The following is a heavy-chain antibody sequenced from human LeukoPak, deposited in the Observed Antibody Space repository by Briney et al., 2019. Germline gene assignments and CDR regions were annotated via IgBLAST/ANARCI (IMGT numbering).Heavy chain of an antibody. J-gene: IGHJ2*01. CDR3: ARDRGYCSSTSCYVYWYFDL. CDR2: IYHSGST. CDR1: GGSISSSNW. Sequence: SGTLSLTCAVSGGSISSSNWWSWVRQPPGKGLEWIGEIYHSGSTNYNPSLKSLVTISVDKSKNQFSLKLSSVTAADTAVYYCARDRGYCSSTSCYVYWYFDLWGRGTLVTVSS. D-gene: IGHD2-2*03. V-gene: IGHV4-4*02.